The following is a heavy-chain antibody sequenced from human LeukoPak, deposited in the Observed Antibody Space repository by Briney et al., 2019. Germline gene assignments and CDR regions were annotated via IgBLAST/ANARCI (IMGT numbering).Heavy chain of an antibody. CDR2: ISYDGSNK. J-gene: IGHJ4*02. V-gene: IGHV3-30*18. CDR1: GFTFSSYG. D-gene: IGHD6-6*01. CDR3: AKDWLAARPGYYFDY. Sequence: GGSLRLSCAASGFTFSSYGMHWVRQAPGKGLEWVAVISYDGSNKYHADSVKGRFTISRDNSKNTLYLQMNSLRAEDTAVYYCAKDWLAARPGYYFDYWGQGTLVTVSS.